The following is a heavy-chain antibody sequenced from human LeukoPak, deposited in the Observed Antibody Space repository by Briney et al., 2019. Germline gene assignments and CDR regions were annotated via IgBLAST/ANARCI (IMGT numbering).Heavy chain of an antibody. CDR1: GFTFSSYG. CDR3: ARERAQGFDY. V-gene: IGHV3-30*03. J-gene: IGHJ4*02. CDR2: ISYDGSNK. Sequence: PGRSLRLSCAASGFTFSSYGMHWVRQAPGKGLEWVAVISYDGSNKYYADSVKGRFTISRDDAKNSLYLQMSSLRAEDTAVYYCARERAQGFDYWGQGTLVTVSS.